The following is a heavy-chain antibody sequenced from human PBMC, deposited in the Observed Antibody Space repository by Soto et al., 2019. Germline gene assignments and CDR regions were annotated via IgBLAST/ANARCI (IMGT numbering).Heavy chain of an antibody. V-gene: IGHV1-18*04. Sequence: ASVKVSCKASGYTFTSYGISWVRQAPGQGLEWMGWISAYNGNTNYAQKLQGRVTMTTDTSTSTAYMELRSLRSDDTAVYYCARGANYYDSSGYLYYFDYWGQGTLVTVSA. D-gene: IGHD3-22*01. CDR2: ISAYNGNT. J-gene: IGHJ4*02. CDR1: GYTFTSYG. CDR3: ARGANYYDSSGYLYYFDY.